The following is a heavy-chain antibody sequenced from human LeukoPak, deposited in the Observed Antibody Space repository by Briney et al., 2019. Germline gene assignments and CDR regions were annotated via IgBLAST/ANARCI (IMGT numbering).Heavy chain of an antibody. D-gene: IGHD5-18*01. CDR1: GGSISSSDW. V-gene: IGHV4-4*02. CDR2: IYHSGST. CDR3: ARTNQPRGYSWEGSLDY. J-gene: IGHJ4*02. Sequence: SETLSLTCAVSGGSISSSDWWSWVRQPPGKGLEWIGEIYHSGSTNYNPSLKGRVTISVDKSKNQFSLKLSSVTAADTAVYYCARTNQPRGYSWEGSLDYWGQGTLVTVSS.